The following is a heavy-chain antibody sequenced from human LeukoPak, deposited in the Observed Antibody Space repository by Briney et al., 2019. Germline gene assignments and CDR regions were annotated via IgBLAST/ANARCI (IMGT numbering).Heavy chain of an antibody. CDR3: ARRFGY. CDR1: GFTFSDYE. J-gene: IGHJ4*02. V-gene: IGHV3-48*03. Sequence: PGGSLRLSCAASGFTFSDYEMNWVRQAPGKGLEWVSNIGSSGTTIYYADSVKGRFTISRDNAKNSLYLQMNSLRVDDTGVYYCARRFGYWGQGTPVTVSS. CDR2: IGSSGTTI.